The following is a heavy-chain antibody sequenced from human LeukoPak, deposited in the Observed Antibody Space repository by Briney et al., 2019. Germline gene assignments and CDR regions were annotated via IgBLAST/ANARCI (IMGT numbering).Heavy chain of an antibody. J-gene: IGHJ5*02. CDR1: GFSLNTSRVG. CDR3: AHRVGWFDP. Sequence: SGPTLVKPTQTLTLTCTFSGFSLNTSRVGVGWNRQPPGKALEWLALIYWDDDKRYSPSLKSRLTITKDTSKNQVVLTMTNMDPIDTATYYCAHRVGWFDPWGQGTLVTVSS. V-gene: IGHV2-5*02. CDR2: IYWDDDK. D-gene: IGHD1-26*01.